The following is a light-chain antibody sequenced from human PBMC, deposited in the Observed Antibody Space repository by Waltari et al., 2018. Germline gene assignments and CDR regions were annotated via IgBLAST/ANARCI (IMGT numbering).Light chain of an antibody. CDR2: DVS. V-gene: IGLV2-14*03. J-gene: IGLJ2*01. CDR1: SSDVGGYNY. Sequence: QSALTQPASVSGSPGQSITISCTGTSSDVGGYNYVSWYQQHPGKAPKLMIYDVSNRPSGFSNLVSGAKSGNTACLTISGLQAEDEADYCCSSYTSSSTPVVFGGGTKLTVL. CDR3: SSYTSSSTPVV.